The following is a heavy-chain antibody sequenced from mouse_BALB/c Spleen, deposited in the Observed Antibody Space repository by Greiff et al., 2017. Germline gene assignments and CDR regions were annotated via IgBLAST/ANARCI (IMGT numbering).Heavy chain of an antibody. CDR2: IDPSNSET. CDR1: GYTFTSYW. D-gene: IGHD1-2*01. V-gene: IGHV1S127*01. J-gene: IGHJ4*01. CDR3: ARGTTARDYAMDY. Sequence: QVQLKESGPELVRPGASVKMSCKASGYTFTSYWMHWVKQRPGQGLEWIGMIDPSNSETRLNQKFKDKATLTVDKSSSTAFMHLNSLTSEDSAVYYCARGTTARDYAMDYWGQGTSVTVSS.